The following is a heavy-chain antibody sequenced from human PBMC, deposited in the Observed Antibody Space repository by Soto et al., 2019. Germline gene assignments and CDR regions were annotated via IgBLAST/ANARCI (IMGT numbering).Heavy chain of an antibody. D-gene: IGHD3-22*01. CDR1: GFTFSSYS. V-gene: IGHV3-48*02. Sequence: PGGSLRLSCAASGFTFSSYSMNWVRQAPGKGLEWVSYISSSSSTIYYADSVKGRFTISRDNAKNSLHLQMNSLRDEDTAVYYCARSGHDSSGYYYYHFDYWGQGTLVTVSS. CDR3: ARSGHDSSGYYYYHFDY. CDR2: ISSSSSTI. J-gene: IGHJ4*02.